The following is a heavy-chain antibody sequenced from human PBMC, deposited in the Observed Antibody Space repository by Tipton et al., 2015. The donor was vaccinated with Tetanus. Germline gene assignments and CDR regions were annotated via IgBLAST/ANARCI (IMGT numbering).Heavy chain of an antibody. CDR3: AKSSSGPDFDY. CDR2: IYYSGST. CDR1: GGSISSGSYY. Sequence: TLSLTCTVSGGSISSGSYYWGWIRQPPGKGLEWIGSIYYSGSTYYNPSLKSRVTISVDTSKNQFSLKLSSVTAADTAVYYCAKSSSGPDFDYWGQGTLVTVSS. J-gene: IGHJ4*02. D-gene: IGHD6-13*01. V-gene: IGHV4-39*01.